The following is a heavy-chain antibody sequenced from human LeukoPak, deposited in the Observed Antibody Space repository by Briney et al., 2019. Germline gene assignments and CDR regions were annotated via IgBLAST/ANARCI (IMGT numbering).Heavy chain of an antibody. CDR3: ARALSWTTESYYYMDV. Sequence: PVASVTVSCKTSGYTFMNYDINWVRQAPGQGLEGMGWMNPKSLNTGYGQEFQGRVTMTRNTSISTAYMELSSLRSEDTAVYYCARALSWTTESYYYMDVWGKGTTVTVSS. J-gene: IGHJ6*03. CDR1: GYTFMNYD. CDR2: MNPKSLNT. V-gene: IGHV1-8*02. D-gene: IGHD3/OR15-3a*01.